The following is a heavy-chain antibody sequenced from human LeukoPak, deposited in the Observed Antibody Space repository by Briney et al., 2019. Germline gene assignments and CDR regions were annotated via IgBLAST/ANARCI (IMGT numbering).Heavy chain of an antibody. Sequence: PGGSLRLSCAASGFTFSNYWMHWVRHAPGKGLVWVSCINSDGSTTTYADSVKGRFTISRDNAKNTLYLQMNSLRAEDTAVYYCARSRVEMATSLLDYWGQGTLVTVSS. CDR2: INSDGSTT. CDR3: ARSRVEMATSLLDY. V-gene: IGHV3-74*01. J-gene: IGHJ4*02. CDR1: GFTFSNYW. D-gene: IGHD5-24*01.